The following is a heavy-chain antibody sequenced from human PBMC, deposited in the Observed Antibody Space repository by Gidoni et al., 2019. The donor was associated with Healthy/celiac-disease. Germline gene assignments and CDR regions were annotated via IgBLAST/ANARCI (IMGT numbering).Heavy chain of an antibody. J-gene: IGHJ4*02. Sequence: VQMEEPGGGVVQHGRSLGLSFAATGFTFSSDAMHWVRQAPGKGLEWVAVISYDGSNKDYADSVKGRFTISRDNSKNTLYLQMNSLRAEDTAVYYCARDLTAMGLFDYWGQGTLVTVSS. V-gene: IGHV3-30-3*01. D-gene: IGHD5-18*01. CDR1: GFTFSSDA. CDR3: ARDLTAMGLFDY. CDR2: ISYDGSNK.